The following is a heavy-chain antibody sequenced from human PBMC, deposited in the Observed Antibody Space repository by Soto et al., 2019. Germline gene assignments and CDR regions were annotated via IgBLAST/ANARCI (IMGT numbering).Heavy chain of an antibody. CDR2: INAGNGNT. V-gene: IGHV1-3*01. J-gene: IGHJ6*02. Sequence: ASVKVSCKASGYTFTTYAMHWVRQAPGQRLEWMGWINAGNGNTKYSQKFQGRVTITRDTSASTAYMELSSLRSEDTAVYYCAREAIVLVPADNYYYHYGMAVWGQGTTVTV. D-gene: IGHD2-2*01. CDR1: GYTFTTYA. CDR3: AREAIVLVPADNYYYHYGMAV.